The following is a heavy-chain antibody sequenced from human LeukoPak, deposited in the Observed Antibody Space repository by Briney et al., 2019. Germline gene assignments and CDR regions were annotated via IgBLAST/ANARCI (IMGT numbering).Heavy chain of an antibody. CDR2: ISGSGGST. Sequence: PGGSLRLSCAASGFTFSSYAMSWVRQAPGKGLEWVSAISGSGGSTYYADSVKGRFTISRDSSKKTLYLQMNSLRAEDTALYYCAAAYFGVDQYYYGMDVWGQGTTVTVSS. CDR3: AAAYFGVDQYYYGMDV. CDR1: GFTFSSYA. J-gene: IGHJ6*02. D-gene: IGHD3-3*01. V-gene: IGHV3-23*01.